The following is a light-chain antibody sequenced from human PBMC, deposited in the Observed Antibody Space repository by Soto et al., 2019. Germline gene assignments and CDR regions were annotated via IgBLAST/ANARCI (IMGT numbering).Light chain of an antibody. CDR2: EVN. CDR3: SSYTSSSTPQVV. V-gene: IGLV2-14*01. Sequence: HSVLTQPASVSGSPGQSITISCTGTSSDVGGYNYVSWYQHHPGKAPKLMIYEVNNRPSGVSNRFSGSKSGNTASLTISGLQAEDEADYYCSSYTSSSTPQVVFGGGTKLTVL. J-gene: IGLJ2*01. CDR1: SSDVGGYNY.